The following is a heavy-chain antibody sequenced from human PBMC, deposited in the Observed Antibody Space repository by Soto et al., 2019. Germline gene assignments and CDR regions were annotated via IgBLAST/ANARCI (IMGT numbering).Heavy chain of an antibody. CDR2: IYYSGST. CDR3: ARHNYGSGSTYFDY. D-gene: IGHD3-10*01. Sequence: PSDTLSLTCTVSGRSISSYYWSWIRQPPGKGLEWIGYIYYSGSTNYNPSLKSRVTISVDTSKNQFTLKLNSMTAADTAVYYCARHNYGSGSTYFDYWGQGTLVTVSS. CDR1: GRSISSYY. J-gene: IGHJ4*02. V-gene: IGHV4-59*08.